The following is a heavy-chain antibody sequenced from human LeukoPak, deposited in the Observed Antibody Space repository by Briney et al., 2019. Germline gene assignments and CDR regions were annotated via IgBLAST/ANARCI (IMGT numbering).Heavy chain of an antibody. D-gene: IGHD6-13*01. V-gene: IGHV3-21*01. J-gene: IGHJ4*02. CDR1: GFTFSSYS. CDR3: ARDRRQQLADY. CDR2: ISSSSSYI. Sequence: GGSLRLSCAASGFTFSSYSMNWVRQAPGKGLEWVSSISSSSSYIYYADSVKGRFTISRDNAKNSLYLQMNSLRAEDTAVYYCARDRRQQLADYWGQGTLVTVPS.